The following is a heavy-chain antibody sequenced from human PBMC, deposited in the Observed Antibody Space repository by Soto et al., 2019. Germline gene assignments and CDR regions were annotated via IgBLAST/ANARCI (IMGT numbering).Heavy chain of an antibody. V-gene: IGHV4-39*07. CDR1: GGSISSTNYY. J-gene: IGHJ5*02. CDR3: SSRVTDAPT. Sequence: SETLSLTCTVSGGSISSTNYYWGWIRQPPGKGLEWIGEINHSGSTNYNSSLNSRVTISIDKSKNQFSLNLSSVTAADTAVYYCSSRVTDAPTWGQGTLVTVSS. D-gene: IGHD3-10*01. CDR2: INHSGST.